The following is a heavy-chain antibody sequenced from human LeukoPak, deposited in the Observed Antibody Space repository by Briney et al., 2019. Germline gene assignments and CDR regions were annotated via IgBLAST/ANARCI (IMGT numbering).Heavy chain of an antibody. CDR2: IYYSGST. CDR1: GGSISSSSYY. J-gene: IGHJ4*02. Sequence: SETLSLTCTVSGGSISSSSYYWGWIRQPPGKGLEWIGSIYYSGSTYYNPSLKSRVTISVDTSKNQVSLKLSSVTAADTAVYYCARLDYGGNSGVDYWGQGTLVTVSS. CDR3: ARLDYGGNSGVDY. D-gene: IGHD4-23*01. V-gene: IGHV4-39*01.